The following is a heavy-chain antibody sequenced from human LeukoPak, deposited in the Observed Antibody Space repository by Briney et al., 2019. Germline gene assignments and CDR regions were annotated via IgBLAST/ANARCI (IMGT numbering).Heavy chain of an antibody. CDR3: ARLPSGGPMVRGGPLAWYMDV. Sequence: GASVKVSCKASGYTFTGYYMHWVRQAPGQGLEWMGRINPNSGGTNYAQKFQGRVTMTRDTSISTAYMELSRLRSDDTALYYCARLPSGGPMVRGGPLAWYMDVWGKGTTVTVSS. CDR1: GYTFTGYY. J-gene: IGHJ6*03. D-gene: IGHD3-10*01. V-gene: IGHV1-2*06. CDR2: INPNSGGT.